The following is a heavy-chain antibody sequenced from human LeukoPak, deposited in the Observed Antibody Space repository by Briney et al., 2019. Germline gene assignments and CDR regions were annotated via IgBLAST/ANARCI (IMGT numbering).Heavy chain of an antibody. D-gene: IGHD3-3*01. V-gene: IGHV1-2*02. CDR1: GYTFTGYY. CDR2: INPNTGGT. J-gene: IGHJ3*02. CDR3: ARGYDFWSAPDAFDI. Sequence: ASVKVSCKSYGYTFTGYYLHWVRQAPGQGLEWMGWINPNTGGTTYAEKVQGRVTMTRDTSISTAYMELNRLRSDDTAMYFCARGYDFWSAPDAFDIRGQGTMVTVSS.